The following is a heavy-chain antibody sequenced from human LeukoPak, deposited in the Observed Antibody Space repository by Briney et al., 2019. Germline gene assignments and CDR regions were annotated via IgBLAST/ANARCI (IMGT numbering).Heavy chain of an antibody. CDR3: AKAAQPVDYYYGMDV. J-gene: IGHJ6*04. CDR2: ISGSGGST. CDR1: GFTFSSHA. Sequence: GGSLRLSCAASGFTFSSHAMSWVRQAPGKGLEWVSAISGSGGSTYYADSAKGRFTISRDNSKNTLYLQMNSLRAKDTAVYYCAKAAQPVDYYYGMDVWGEGTTVTVSS. V-gene: IGHV3-23*01.